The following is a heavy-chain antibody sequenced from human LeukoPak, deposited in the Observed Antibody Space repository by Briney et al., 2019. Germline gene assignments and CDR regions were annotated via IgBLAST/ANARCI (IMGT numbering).Heavy chain of an antibody. V-gene: IGHV1-2*02. CDR3: XXXXXXYXXXXXAXXTXXY. CDR1: GYTFTGYY. J-gene: IGHJ4*02. CDR2: INPNSGGT. Sequence: XVKXXCXASGYTFTGYYMHWVRQAPGQGLEWMGWINPNSGGTNYAQKFQGRVTMTRDTSISTAYMEVSRLRCDDTAVYYCXXXXXXYXXXXXAXXTXXYWGQGTLVTVSS.